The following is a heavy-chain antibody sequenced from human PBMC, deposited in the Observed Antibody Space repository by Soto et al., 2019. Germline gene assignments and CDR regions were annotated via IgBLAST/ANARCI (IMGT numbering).Heavy chain of an antibody. CDR1: GFTFSSYA. V-gene: IGHV3-23*01. D-gene: IGHD3-3*02. CDR2: ISGGGNDA. J-gene: IGHJ4*02. Sequence: EAQLLESGGGLVQPGGSLVLSCAASGFTFSSYAMSWVRQAPGKGLEWVSSISGGGNDAFYAVSVKGRFTISRDNSRNTLYLQMSSLRADDTAIYCCARSLFLASTDTEPFDYWGQGALVTVSS. CDR3: ARSLFLASTDTEPFDY.